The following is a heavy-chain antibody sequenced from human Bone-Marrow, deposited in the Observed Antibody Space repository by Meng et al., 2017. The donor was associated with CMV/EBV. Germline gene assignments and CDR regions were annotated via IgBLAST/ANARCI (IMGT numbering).Heavy chain of an antibody. CDR2: INPNSGGK. D-gene: IGHD3-3*01. V-gene: IGHV1-2*02. CDR1: GYTFTGYY. CDR3: ARDGNYDCWSGSHPLGIDV. J-gene: IGHJ6*02. Sequence: ASVKVSCKASGYTFTGYYMHWVRQAPGQGLEWMGWINPNSGGKNYAQKFQGRVTMTKDTSISTAYMELSRMRSDDTAVYYCARDGNYDCWSGSHPLGIDVWGQGTTVTVSS.